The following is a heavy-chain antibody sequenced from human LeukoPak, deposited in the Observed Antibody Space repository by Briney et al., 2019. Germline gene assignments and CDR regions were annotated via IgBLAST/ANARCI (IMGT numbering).Heavy chain of an antibody. Sequence: PSETLSLTCAVYGGSFSGYYWSWIRQPPGKGLEWIGEINHSGSTNYNPSLKSRVTISVDTSKNQFSLKLSSVTAADTAVYYCARGSPYDSSGYYPYYYYYMDVWGKGTTVTVSS. CDR3: ARGSPYDSSGYYPYYYYYMDV. CDR2: INHSGST. D-gene: IGHD3-22*01. J-gene: IGHJ6*03. V-gene: IGHV4-34*01. CDR1: GGSFSGYY.